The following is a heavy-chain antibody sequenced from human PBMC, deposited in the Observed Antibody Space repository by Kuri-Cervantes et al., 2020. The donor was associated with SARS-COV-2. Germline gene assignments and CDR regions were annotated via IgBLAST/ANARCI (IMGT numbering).Heavy chain of an antibody. CDR1: GYTFTSYG. D-gene: IGHD1-1*01. V-gene: IGHV1-8*03. CDR2: MNPNSGNT. CDR3: AREGVEAFDI. Sequence: ASVKVSCKASGYTFTSYGISWVRQATGQGLEWMGWMNPNSGNTGYAQKFQGRVTITRNTSISTAYMELSSLRSEDTAVYYCAREGVEAFDIWGQGTMVTVSS. J-gene: IGHJ3*02.